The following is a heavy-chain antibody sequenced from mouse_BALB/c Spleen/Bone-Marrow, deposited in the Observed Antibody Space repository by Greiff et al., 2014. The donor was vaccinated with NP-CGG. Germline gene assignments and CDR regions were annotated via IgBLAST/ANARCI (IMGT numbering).Heavy chain of an antibody. D-gene: IGHD1-1*01. Sequence: QVQLQQSGPELVKPGASVRISCKASGYTFTSYYLHWVKQRPGQGLEWIGWIYPGNVNTKYNEKFKGKATLTADKSSSTAYMQLSSLTSEDSAVYFCARFDYGSSYAMDYWGQGTSVTVSS. CDR2: IYPGNVNT. CDR1: GYTFTSYY. CDR3: ARFDYGSSYAMDY. J-gene: IGHJ4*01. V-gene: IGHV1S56*01.